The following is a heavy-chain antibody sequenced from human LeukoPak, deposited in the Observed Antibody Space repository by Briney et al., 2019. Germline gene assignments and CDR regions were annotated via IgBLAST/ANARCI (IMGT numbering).Heavy chain of an antibody. CDR3: ARVGLYYYDSSGYSPLDY. J-gene: IGHJ4*02. CDR2: IWYDGSNK. Sequence: GGSLRLSCAASGFTFSSYGMHWVRQAPGKGLEWVAVIWYDGSNKHYADSVKGRFTISRDNSKNTLYLQMDSLRAEDTAVYYCARVGLYYYDSSGYSPLDYWGQGTLVTVSS. CDR1: GFTFSSYG. D-gene: IGHD3-22*01. V-gene: IGHV3-33*01.